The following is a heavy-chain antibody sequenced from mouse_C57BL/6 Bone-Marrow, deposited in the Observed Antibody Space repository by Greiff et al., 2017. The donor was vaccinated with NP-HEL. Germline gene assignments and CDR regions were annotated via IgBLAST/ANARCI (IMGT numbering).Heavy chain of an antibody. D-gene: IGHD3-2*02. V-gene: IGHV2-9-1*01. CDR1: GFSLTSYA. Sequence: QVQLKESGPGLVAPSQSLSITCTVSGFSLTSYAISWVRQPPGKGLEWLGVIWTGGGTNYNSALKSRLSISKDNSKSQVFLKMNSLQTDDTARYYCARMTAQAHGGAWFAYWGQGTLVTVSA. CDR2: IWTGGGT. CDR3: ARMTAQAHGGAWFAY. J-gene: IGHJ3*01.